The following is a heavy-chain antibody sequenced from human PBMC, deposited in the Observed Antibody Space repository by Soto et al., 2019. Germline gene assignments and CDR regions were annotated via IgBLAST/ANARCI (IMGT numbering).Heavy chain of an antibody. Sequence: GRPLRLSYAAAGFIVDDNYMSWVRQAPGKGLEWVSVTDSGGGSTHYTDSVKGRFTVSRDSSKNMLYLQMNSLRADDTPVYYCVRDQNFWGAGTLVTVSS. J-gene: IGHJ4*02. V-gene: IGHV3-66*01. CDR3: VRDQNF. CDR2: TDSGGGST. CDR1: GFIVDDNY.